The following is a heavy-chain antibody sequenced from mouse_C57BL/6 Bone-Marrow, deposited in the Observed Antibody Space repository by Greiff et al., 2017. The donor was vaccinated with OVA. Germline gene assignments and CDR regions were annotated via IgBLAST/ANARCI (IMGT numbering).Heavy chain of an antibody. V-gene: IGHV1-19*01. Sequence: VQLQQPGPVLVKPGASVKMSCKASGYTFTDYYMNWVKQSHGKSLEWIGVINPYNGGTSYNQKFKGKATLTVDKSSSTAYMELNSLTSEDSAVYYCARDDYDDAWFAYWGQGTLVTVSA. CDR1: GYTFTDYY. J-gene: IGHJ3*01. D-gene: IGHD2-4*01. CDR3: ARDDYDDAWFAY. CDR2: INPYNGGT.